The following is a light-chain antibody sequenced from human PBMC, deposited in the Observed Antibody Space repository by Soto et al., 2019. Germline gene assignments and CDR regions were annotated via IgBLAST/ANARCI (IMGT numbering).Light chain of an antibody. Sequence: DIQMTQSPSSLSASVGDRVTITCQATEAIATSLNWYQQRPREAPKLLIREASVLEPGVPSRFSGRGSGTDFSFTISSLQPEDFATYYCQQYDDFSALTFGGGTKVEIK. CDR1: EAIATS. CDR2: EAS. V-gene: IGKV1-33*01. J-gene: IGKJ4*01. CDR3: QQYDDFSALT.